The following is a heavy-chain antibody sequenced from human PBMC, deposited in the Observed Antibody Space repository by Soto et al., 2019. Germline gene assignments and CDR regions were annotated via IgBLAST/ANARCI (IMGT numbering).Heavy chain of an antibody. CDR3: ARPSRLRYCSSSSCYDALDI. J-gene: IGHJ3*02. CDR1: GGTFSSDT. Sequence: QVQLVQSGAEVKKPGSSVKVSCKASGGTFSSDTISWVRQAPGQGLEWMGRIIPILGLANYAQRFKGRVTITADKSTSTAYMELSSLRSEDTAVYYCARPSRLRYCSSSSCYDALDIWGQGTMVTVSS. CDR2: IIPILGLA. D-gene: IGHD2-2*01. V-gene: IGHV1-69*02.